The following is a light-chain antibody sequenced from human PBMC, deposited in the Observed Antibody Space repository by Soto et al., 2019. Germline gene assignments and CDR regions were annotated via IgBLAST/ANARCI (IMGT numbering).Light chain of an antibody. CDR2: DVS. CDR1: SSDVGGYNY. CDR3: SSYTRSSTPL. V-gene: IGLV2-14*01. J-gene: IGLJ2*01. Sequence: QSVLTQPASVSGSPGQSITISCTGTSSDVGGYNYVSWYQQHAGKAPKLMIYDVSNWPSGVSNRFSGSKSGSTASVTISGLQAEDEADYYCSSYTRSSTPLFGGGTKLTVL.